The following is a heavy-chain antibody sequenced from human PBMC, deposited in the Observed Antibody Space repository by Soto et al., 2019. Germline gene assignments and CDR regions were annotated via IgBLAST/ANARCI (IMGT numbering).Heavy chain of an antibody. CDR3: ARGPYGYYEKSGNDYAGYFQH. CDR2: LIPISGTT. J-gene: IGHJ1*01. V-gene: IGHV1-69*12. CDR1: GGTFSNYA. D-gene: IGHD3-22*01. Sequence: QVQLVQSGAEVKKPGSSVKVSCKASGGTFSNYAIAWVRQAPGQGLEWMGGLIPISGTTNYAQKFQGRVRSAAVESTSTDYMERRSLRSEDAAVYYCARGPYGYYEKSGNDYAGYFQHGGQGTLVTVSS.